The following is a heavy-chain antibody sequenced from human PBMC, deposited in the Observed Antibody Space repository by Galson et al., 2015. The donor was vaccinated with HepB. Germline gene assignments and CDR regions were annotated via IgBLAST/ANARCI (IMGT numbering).Heavy chain of an antibody. Sequence: SLRLSCAASGFTFSSYWVNWVRQAPGKGLEWVASIKQDGSEKYYVDSVKGRFTISRDNAENSLYLQMNSLRAEDTAVYYCTRTYTSGWPWWVAFDLWGQGTMVSVSS. V-gene: IGHV3-7*03. D-gene: IGHD6-19*01. CDR1: GFTFSSYW. CDR2: IKQDGSEK. J-gene: IGHJ3*01. CDR3: TRTYTSGWPWWVAFDL.